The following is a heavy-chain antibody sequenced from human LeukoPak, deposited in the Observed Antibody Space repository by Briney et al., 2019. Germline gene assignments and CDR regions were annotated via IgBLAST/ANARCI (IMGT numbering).Heavy chain of an antibody. J-gene: IGHJ4*02. CDR2: IYSGGST. Sequence: PGGSLRLYCAASGFTVNSNYMSWVRQAPGKGLGWVSVIYSGGSTYYADSVKGRFTISRDNSKNTLYLQMNSLRAEDTAVYYCARDLIAAAGTAGYWGQGTLVTVSS. V-gene: IGHV3-66*02. CDR1: GFTVNSNY. D-gene: IGHD6-13*01. CDR3: ARDLIAAAGTAGY.